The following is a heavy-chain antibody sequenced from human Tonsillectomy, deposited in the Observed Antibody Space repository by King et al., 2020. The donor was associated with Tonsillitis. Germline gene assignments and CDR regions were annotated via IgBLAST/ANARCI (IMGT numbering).Heavy chain of an antibody. Sequence: DVQLVESGGGLVKPGGSLRLSCVASGFTFSSYGMNWVRQAPGKGLEWLSYLSSYSRTIYADSVKGRFTISRDDARNSLYLQMSSLRAEDTAVYYCAREPMVATMDESDFDYWGQGTLVTVSS. D-gene: IGHD5-12*01. CDR1: GFTFSSYG. J-gene: IGHJ4*02. CDR3: AREPMVATMDESDFDY. CDR2: LSSYSRTI. V-gene: IGHV3-48*01.